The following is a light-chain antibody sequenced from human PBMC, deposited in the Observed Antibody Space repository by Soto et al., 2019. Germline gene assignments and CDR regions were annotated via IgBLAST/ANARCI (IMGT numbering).Light chain of an antibody. Sequence: QSVLTQPPSVSAAPGQKVTISCSGSNSNIGNNYVSRYQLLAGTAPKLLIHENNRRPSGIPDRFSGSKSGTSATLDITGLQTGDEADYYCGTWDTSLSAGVFGGGTKLTVL. CDR3: GTWDTSLSAGV. CDR1: NSNIGNNY. V-gene: IGLV1-51*02. J-gene: IGLJ2*01. CDR2: ENN.